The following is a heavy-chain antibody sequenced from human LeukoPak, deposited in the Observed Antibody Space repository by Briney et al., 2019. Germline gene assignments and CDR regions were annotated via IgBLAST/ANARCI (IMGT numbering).Heavy chain of an antibody. D-gene: IGHD3-3*01. Sequence: SETLSLTCVVYGGPFRAYYGSWIRQPPGKGLEWIGKINESGATNYNPSLRSRLSMSVDTSKNQFSLKLSSVTAADTAIYYCVSSRRYSDVWRWFFGYWGQGTLVTVSS. CDR3: VSSRRYSDVWRWFFGY. CDR1: GGPFRAYY. V-gene: IGHV4-34*01. CDR2: INESGAT. J-gene: IGHJ4*02.